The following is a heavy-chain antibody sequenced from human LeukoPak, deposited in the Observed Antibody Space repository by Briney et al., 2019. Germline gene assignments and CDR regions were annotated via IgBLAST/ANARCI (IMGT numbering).Heavy chain of an antibody. V-gene: IGHV1-69*05. D-gene: IGHD3-10*01. CDR3: ARGQRGYYYYMDV. Sequence: GASVKVSCKASGGTFSSYAISWVRQAPGQGLDWMGGIIPIFGTANYAQKFQGRVTITTDEPTSTAYMELSSLRSEDTAVYYCARGQRGYYYYMDVWGKGTTVTVSS. J-gene: IGHJ6*03. CDR2: IIPIFGTA. CDR1: GGTFSSYA.